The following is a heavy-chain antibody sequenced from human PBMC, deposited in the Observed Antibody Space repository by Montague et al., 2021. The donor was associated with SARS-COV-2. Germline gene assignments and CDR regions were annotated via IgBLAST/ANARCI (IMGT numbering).Heavy chain of an antibody. J-gene: IGHJ2*01. D-gene: IGHD6-19*01. CDR1: GFTFSSYG. Sequence: SLRLSCAASGFTFSSYGMHWVRQAPGKGLEWVAVIWYDGSNKYYADSVKGRFTISRDNSKNTLYLQMNSLRAEDTAVYYCAKEIIEVAAGWYFDLGGRGTLVTVSS. CDR3: AKEIIEVAAGWYFDL. V-gene: IGHV3-33*06. CDR2: IWYDGSNK.